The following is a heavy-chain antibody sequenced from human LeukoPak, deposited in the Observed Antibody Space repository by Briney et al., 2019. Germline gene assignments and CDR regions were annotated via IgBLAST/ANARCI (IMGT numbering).Heavy chain of an antibody. J-gene: IGHJ4*02. V-gene: IGHV3-7*01. D-gene: IGHD6-19*01. CDR2: IKQDGSEK. CDR3: ASFRITVAGRTGLDY. Sequence: GGSLRLSCAASGFTFSNYWMSWVRQAPGKGLDGVANIKQDGSEKYYVDSVKGRFTISRDNAKNSLYLQMSSLRAEDTAVYYCASFRITVAGRTGLDYWGQGTLVTVSS. CDR1: GFTFSNYW.